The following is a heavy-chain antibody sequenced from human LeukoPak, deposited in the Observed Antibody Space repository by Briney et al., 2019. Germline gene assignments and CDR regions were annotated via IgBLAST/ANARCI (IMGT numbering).Heavy chain of an antibody. V-gene: IGHV3-21*01. D-gene: IGHD6-19*01. CDR2: ISSSSSYI. CDR3: AREYGSGWYDY. Sequence: PGGSLRLSCAASGFTFCSYIMNWVRQAPGKGLESVSSISSSSSYIYYAESVKGRFTISRDNAKNSLYLQMNSLAAEDTAVYYCAREYGSGWYDYWGQGTLVTVSS. CDR1: GFTFCSYI. J-gene: IGHJ4*02.